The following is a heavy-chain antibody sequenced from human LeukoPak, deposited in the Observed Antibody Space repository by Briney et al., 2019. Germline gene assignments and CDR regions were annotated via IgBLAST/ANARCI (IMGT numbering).Heavy chain of an antibody. CDR3: VRRPVQRFLEWSSAPNVAYFDY. J-gene: IGHJ4*02. CDR1: GVSITNTRYY. D-gene: IGHD3-3*01. CDR2: IYYSGNT. Sequence: PSETLSLTCAVSGVSITNTRYYWGWIRQPPGKGLEWIGNIYYSGNTNYNPSLQGRVTMSVDMSKNQFSLKVKSVTAADTAVYFCVRRPVQRFLEWSSAPNVAYFDYWGQGLLVTVSS. V-gene: IGHV4-39*01.